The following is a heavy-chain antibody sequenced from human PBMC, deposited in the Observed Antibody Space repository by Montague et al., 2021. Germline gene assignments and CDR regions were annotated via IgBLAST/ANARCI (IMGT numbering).Heavy chain of an antibody. V-gene: IGHV4-59*12. CDR2: VYSSGST. CDR1: GDSITGYY. CDR3: ARGHGYDSSWFY. J-gene: IGHJ4*02. Sequence: SETLSLICSVSGDSITGYYWSWIRLPAGEGLEWIGYVYSSGSTSYNPSLKSRVIISVESAKDQISLTLNSATAADTAVYYCARGHGYDSSWFYWGQGTLIFVSA. D-gene: IGHD6-13*01.